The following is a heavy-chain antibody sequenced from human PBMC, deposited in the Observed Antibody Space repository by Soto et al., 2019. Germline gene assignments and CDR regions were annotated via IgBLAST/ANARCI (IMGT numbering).Heavy chain of an antibody. V-gene: IGHV3-48*01. Sequence: EVQLVESGGGLVQPGGSLRLSCAASGFTFSSYSMNWVRQAPGKGLEWVSYISSSSSTIYYADSVKGRFTISRDNAKTSLYLQMNSRRAEDTAVYYCARESSSWFNWFDPWGQGTLVTVSS. J-gene: IGHJ5*02. CDR2: ISSSSSTI. CDR3: ARESSSWFNWFDP. D-gene: IGHD6-13*01. CDR1: GFTFSSYS.